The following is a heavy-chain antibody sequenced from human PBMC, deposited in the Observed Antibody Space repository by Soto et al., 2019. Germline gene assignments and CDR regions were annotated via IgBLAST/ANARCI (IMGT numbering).Heavy chain of an antibody. Sequence: PSGTLSLTSDVSGGSIRSSEGWIWVRQPPGKGLGWIGEIYQSGFPTYSPSLRGRVTISVDTSKNQFSLKLSSVTAADTATYYCATYGANSHYWGQGTLVTVSS. V-gene: IGHV4-4*02. CDR3: ATYGANSHY. CDR1: GGSIRSSEG. CDR2: IYQSGFP. J-gene: IGHJ4*02. D-gene: IGHD4-17*01.